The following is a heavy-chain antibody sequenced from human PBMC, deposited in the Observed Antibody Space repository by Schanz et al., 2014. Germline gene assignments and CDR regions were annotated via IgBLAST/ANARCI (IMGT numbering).Heavy chain of an antibody. V-gene: IGHV3-23*01. CDR1: GFTFSSYA. D-gene: IGHD6-13*01. Sequence: EVHLLESGGGLVQPGGSLRLSCAASGFTFSSYAMSWVRQAPGKGLEWVSAISGSGGSTYYADSVKGRFTISSDNSKSTLYLQMSSLRAEDTAVYYCAKSQGSSFDSWGQGTLVNVSS. CDR3: AKSQGSSFDS. CDR2: ISGSGGST. J-gene: IGHJ4*02.